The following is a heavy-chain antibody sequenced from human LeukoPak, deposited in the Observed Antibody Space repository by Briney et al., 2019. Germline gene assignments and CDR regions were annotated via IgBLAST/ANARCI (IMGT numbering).Heavy chain of an antibody. CDR1: GFTFSSYA. Sequence: PGGPLRLSCAASGFTFSSYAMSWVRQAPGKGLEWVSAISGSGGSTYYADSVKGRFTISRDNSKNTLYLQMNSLRAEDTAVYYCAKALIAVAGLSWFDPWGQGTLVTVSS. CDR3: AKALIAVAGLSWFDP. CDR2: ISGSGGST. D-gene: IGHD6-19*01. J-gene: IGHJ5*02. V-gene: IGHV3-23*01.